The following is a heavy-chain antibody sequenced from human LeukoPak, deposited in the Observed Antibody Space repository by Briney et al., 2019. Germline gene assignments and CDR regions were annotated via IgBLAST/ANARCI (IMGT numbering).Heavy chain of an antibody. CDR3: ARDSSGYVAEDLMGAFDI. CDR2: IYSGGST. Sequence: QPGGSLRLSCAASGFTVSSNYMSWVRQAPGKGLEWVSVIYSGGSTYYADSVKGRFTISRDNSKNTLYLQMNSLRAEDTAVYYCARDSSGYVAEDLMGAFDIWGQGTMVTVSS. CDR1: GFTVSSNY. J-gene: IGHJ3*02. D-gene: IGHD6-19*01. V-gene: IGHV3-53*01.